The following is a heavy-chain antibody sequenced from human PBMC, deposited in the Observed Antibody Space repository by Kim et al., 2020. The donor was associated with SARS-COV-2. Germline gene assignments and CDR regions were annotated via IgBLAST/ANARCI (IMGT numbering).Heavy chain of an antibody. J-gene: IGHJ4*02. CDR3: ARGRGYYDVGGSEAPVDY. D-gene: IGHD3-22*01. V-gene: IGHV1-18*01. CDR2: ISAYNGNT. Sequence: ASVKVSCKASGYTFSNYGITWVRQAPGQGLEWMGWISAYNGNTNYAQKLQGRVTMTTDTSTSTAYMELRSLRSDDTAIYYCARGRGYYDVGGSEAPVDYWGQGTLVIVSS. CDR1: GYTFSNYG.